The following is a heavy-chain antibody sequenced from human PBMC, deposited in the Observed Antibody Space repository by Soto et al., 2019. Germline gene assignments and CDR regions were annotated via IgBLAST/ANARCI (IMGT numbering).Heavy chain of an antibody. CDR2: IIPIFGTA. Sequence: SVKVSCKASGGTFSSYAISWLRQSPGQGLEWMGGIIPIFGTANYAQKFQGRVTITADESTSTAYMELSSLRSEDTAVYYCARNRVGAGGWFDPWGQGTLVTVSS. J-gene: IGHJ5*02. D-gene: IGHD1-26*01. CDR1: GGTFSSYA. CDR3: ARNRVGAGGWFDP. V-gene: IGHV1-69*13.